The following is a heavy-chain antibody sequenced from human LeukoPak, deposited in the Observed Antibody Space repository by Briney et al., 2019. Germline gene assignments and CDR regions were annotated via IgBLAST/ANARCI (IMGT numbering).Heavy chain of an antibody. V-gene: IGHV3-33*01. D-gene: IGHD3-22*01. Sequence: PGRSLRLSCAASGFTFSSYGMHWVRQAPGKGLEWVAVIWYDGSNKYYADSVKGRFTISRDNSKNTLYLQMNSLRAEDTAVYYCARVDSSGYYLDYWGQGTLVTVSS. CDR3: ARVDSSGYYLDY. CDR1: GFTFSSYG. J-gene: IGHJ4*02. CDR2: IWYDGSNK.